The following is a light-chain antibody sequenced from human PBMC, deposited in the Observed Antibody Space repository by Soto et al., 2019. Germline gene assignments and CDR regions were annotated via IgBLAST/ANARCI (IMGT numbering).Light chain of an antibody. CDR1: QTVRNNY. CDR3: QQYGSSSET. J-gene: IGKJ1*01. Sequence: EMVMTQSPGTLSLSPGERATLSCRASQTVRNNYLAWYQQKPGQAPRLLIYDASSRATGIPDRFSGGGSGTDFTLTISRLEPEDFAVYYCQQYGSSSETFGQGTKVDI. V-gene: IGKV3-20*01. CDR2: DAS.